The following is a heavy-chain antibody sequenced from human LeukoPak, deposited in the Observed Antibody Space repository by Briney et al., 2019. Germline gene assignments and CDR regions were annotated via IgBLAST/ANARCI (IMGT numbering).Heavy chain of an antibody. V-gene: IGHV4-61*02. J-gene: IGHJ4*02. CDR2: IYTSGST. CDR3: ARRTTYFGFRPSESPSCFDY. D-gene: IGHD3-9*01. CDR1: GGSISSGSYY. Sequence: SQTLSLTCTVSGGSISSGSYYWSWIRQPAGKGLEWIGRIYTSGSTNYNPSLKSRVTISVDTSKNQFSLKLSSVTAADTAVYYCARRTTYFGFRPSESPSCFDYWGQGTLVTVSS.